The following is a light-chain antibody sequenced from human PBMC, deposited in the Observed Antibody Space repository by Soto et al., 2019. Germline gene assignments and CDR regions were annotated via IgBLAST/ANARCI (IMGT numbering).Light chain of an antibody. CDR1: QAISQS. Sequence: IQMTQSPSSLSASLGDRVTITCRASQAISQSVNWYQQKPGKAPKLLIYAARSLESGVPSRFSGSGSGTEFALSISSLQPEDSATYFCQQSTVTPHTFGQGTMLQI. CDR2: AAR. CDR3: QQSTVTPHT. J-gene: IGKJ2*01. V-gene: IGKV1-39*01.